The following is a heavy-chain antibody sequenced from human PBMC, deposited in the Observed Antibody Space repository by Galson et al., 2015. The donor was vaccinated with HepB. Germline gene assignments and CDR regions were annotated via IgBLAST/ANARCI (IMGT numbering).Heavy chain of an antibody. CDR3: AHSRRGPPVITHDAFDI. V-gene: IGHV2-5*02. D-gene: IGHD3-22*01. CDR2: IYWDDDR. CDR1: GFSFSTSGVG. J-gene: IGHJ3*02. Sequence: PALGKPTQTLTLTCTFSGFSFSTSGVGVGWIRQPPGKALEWVALIYWDDDRRYSPSLRSRLTITKDTSKNQVVLTMTNMDPVDTATYYCAHSRRGPPVITHDAFDIWGQGTMVTVSS.